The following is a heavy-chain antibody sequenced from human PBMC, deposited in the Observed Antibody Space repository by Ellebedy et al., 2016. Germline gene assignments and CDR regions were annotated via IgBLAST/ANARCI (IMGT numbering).Heavy chain of an antibody. J-gene: IGHJ4*02. V-gene: IGHV3-15*07. CDR1: GLSFSDAW. D-gene: IGHD1-1*01. Sequence: GESLKISCAASGLSFSDAWMNWVRQAPGKGLEWVALIKSKTNGGTTDYAPPVKGRFSISRDDSEDTLYLLMNSLRTEDTAVYYCVNEFKGSFDFWGQGTLVTVSS. CDR2: IKSKTNGGTT. CDR3: VNEFKGSFDF.